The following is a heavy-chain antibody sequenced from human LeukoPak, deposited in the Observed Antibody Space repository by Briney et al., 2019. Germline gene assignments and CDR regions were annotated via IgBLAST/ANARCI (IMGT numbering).Heavy chain of an antibody. CDR3: ARKYCSSTSCYFTNMDV. Sequence: GGSLRLSCAASGFTLSSYSMNWGRQAPGKGLEWGSFISRSSSPIYYADSVKGRFTNSKENAKNSLYLQINSLRAEETAVYCCARKYCSSTSCYFTNMDVWGKGTTVTVSS. CDR2: ISRSSSPI. CDR1: GFTLSSYS. V-gene: IGHV3-48*01. J-gene: IGHJ6*03. D-gene: IGHD2-2*01.